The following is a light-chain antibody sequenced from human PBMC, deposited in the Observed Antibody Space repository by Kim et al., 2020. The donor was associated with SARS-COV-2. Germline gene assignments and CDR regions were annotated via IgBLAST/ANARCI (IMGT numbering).Light chain of an antibody. CDR3: QSSDSSDHWV. V-gene: IGLV6-57*01. J-gene: IGLJ3*02. CDR1: SDSIASNF. Sequence: NFMLTQPHSVSESPGKTVTISCTRSSDSIASNFVQWYRQRPGSPPTTIIFDDNRRPSEVPDRFSGSIDSSSNSASLTIFGLKTEDEAHYYCQSSDSSDHWVFGGGTQLTVL. CDR2: DDN.